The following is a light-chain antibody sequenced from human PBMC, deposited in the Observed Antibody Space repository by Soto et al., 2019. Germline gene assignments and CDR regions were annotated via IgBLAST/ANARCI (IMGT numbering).Light chain of an antibody. CDR2: GAS. CDR3: QQYASSPLT. J-gene: IGKJ4*01. CDR1: QSVNSNY. Sequence: EIVLTQFPGTLSLSPGESATLSCRASQSVNSNYVAWYQQKPGQAPRLLIYGASSRATGIPDRFSGSGSGTDFTLSISRLEPEDFTVYYCQQYASSPLTFGGGTTV. V-gene: IGKV3-20*01.